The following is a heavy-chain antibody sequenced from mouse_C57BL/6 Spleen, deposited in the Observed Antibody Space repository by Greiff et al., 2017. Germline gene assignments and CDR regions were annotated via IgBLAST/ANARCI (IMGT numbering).Heavy chain of an antibody. CDR3: ARIYCYGSRDWYLDV. J-gene: IGHJ1*03. CDR1: GFSLTSYA. Sequence: QVQLKESGPGLVAPSQSLSITCTVSGFSLTSYAISWVRQPPGKGLEWLGVIWTGGGTNYNSALKSRLSTSKDNSKSQVFLKMNSLQTDDTARYYCARIYCYGSRDWYLDVWGTGTTVTVSS. D-gene: IGHD1-1*01. V-gene: IGHV2-9-1*01. CDR2: IWTGGGT.